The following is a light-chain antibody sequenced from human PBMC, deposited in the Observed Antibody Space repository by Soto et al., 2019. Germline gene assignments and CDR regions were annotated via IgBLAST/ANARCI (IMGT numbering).Light chain of an antibody. CDR3: QQYGNSPWT. CDR1: QSVSSSY. Sequence: EIVLTQSPGTLSLFPGDRATLFCRASQSVSSSYLSWYQQKPGQAPRVLIYGASTRATGIPDRFSGSGSGTDFTLTISRLEPEDFAVYYCQQYGNSPWTFGQGTKVEIK. J-gene: IGKJ1*01. CDR2: GAS. V-gene: IGKV3-20*01.